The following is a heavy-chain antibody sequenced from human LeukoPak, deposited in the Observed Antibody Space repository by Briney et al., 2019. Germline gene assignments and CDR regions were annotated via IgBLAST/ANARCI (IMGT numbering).Heavy chain of an antibody. Sequence: GGSLRLSCEVSGFTFSSYHMNWVRQAPGKGLEWVSSISSSSSYIYYADSVKGRFTISRDNAKNSLYLQMNSLRAEDTAVYYCARGLSGYSSSLGYWGQGTLVTVSS. V-gene: IGHV3-21*01. CDR2: ISSSSSYI. CDR1: GFTFSSYH. D-gene: IGHD6-6*01. CDR3: ARGLSGYSSSLGY. J-gene: IGHJ4*02.